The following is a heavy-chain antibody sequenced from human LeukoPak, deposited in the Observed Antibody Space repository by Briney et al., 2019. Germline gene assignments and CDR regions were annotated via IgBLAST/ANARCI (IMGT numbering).Heavy chain of an antibody. CDR2: IYYSGST. V-gene: IGHV4-30-4*01. J-gene: IGHJ4*02. D-gene: IGHD3-10*01. Sequence: PSQTLSLTCTVSGGSISSGDYYWSWIRQPPGKGLEWIGYIYYSGSTYYNPSLKSRVTISVDTSKNQFSLKLSSVTAADTAVYYCARDVMPYYGSGSYSHYFDYWGQGTLSPSPQ. CDR1: GGSISSGDYY. CDR3: ARDVMPYYGSGSYSHYFDY.